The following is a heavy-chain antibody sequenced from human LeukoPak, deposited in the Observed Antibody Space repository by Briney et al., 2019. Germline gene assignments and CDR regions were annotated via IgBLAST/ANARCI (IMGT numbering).Heavy chain of an antibody. Sequence: ASVKVSCKASGYTFTGYYMRWVRQAPGQGLEWMGWSSPYNGKTNYAQNLQGRVTMTTDTSTSTAYMELRSLRSDDTAVYYCARGIIGYYFDYWGQGTLVTVSS. D-gene: IGHD2-15*01. CDR1: GYTFTGYY. CDR2: SSPYNGKT. V-gene: IGHV1-18*04. CDR3: ARGIIGYYFDY. J-gene: IGHJ4*02.